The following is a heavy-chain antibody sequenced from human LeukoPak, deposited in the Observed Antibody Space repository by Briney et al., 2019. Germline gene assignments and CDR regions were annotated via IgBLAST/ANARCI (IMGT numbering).Heavy chain of an antibody. D-gene: IGHD2/OR15-2a*01. CDR1: AFNFNIDV. CDR3: VRRHGDTPEY. J-gene: IGHJ4*02. CDR2: ITYDGRYT. Sequence: GGSLRLSCAASAFNFNIDVMAWVRQAPGKGLEWVSAITYDGRYTDYADSVRGRFTISRDNSKNTLSLQMNSLTAEDTALYYCVRRHGDTPEYWGLGTLVTVSS. V-gene: IGHV3-23*01.